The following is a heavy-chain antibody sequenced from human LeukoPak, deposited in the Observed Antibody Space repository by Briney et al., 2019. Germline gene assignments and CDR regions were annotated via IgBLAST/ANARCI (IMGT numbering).Heavy chain of an antibody. CDR1: GFTFSNYG. D-gene: IGHD3-22*01. J-gene: IGHJ4*02. V-gene: IGHV3-30*03. Sequence: GGSLRLSCAASGFTFSNYGMHWVRQAPGKGLEWVAVISYDGSNKYYADSVKGRFTISRDNSKNTLYLQMNSLRAEDTAVYYCATSDDSSGYDFDYWGQGTLVTISS. CDR2: ISYDGSNK. CDR3: ATSDDSSGYDFDY.